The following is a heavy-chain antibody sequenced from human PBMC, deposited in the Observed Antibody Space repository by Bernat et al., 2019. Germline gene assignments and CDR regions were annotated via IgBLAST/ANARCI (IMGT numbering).Heavy chain of an antibody. CDR2: IKSDGIST. V-gene: IGHV3-74*01. CDR3: ARDNTLTGARDV. Sequence: EVQLVESGGGLVQPGGSLRLSCAASGFTFSSYWMHWVRQAPGKGLVCVSRIKSDGISTIYADSVKGRFTISRDNAKNTLYLQMNSLRAEDTAVYYCARDNTLTGARDVWGKGTTVIVSS. CDR1: GFTFSSYW. D-gene: IGHD4-11*01. J-gene: IGHJ6*04.